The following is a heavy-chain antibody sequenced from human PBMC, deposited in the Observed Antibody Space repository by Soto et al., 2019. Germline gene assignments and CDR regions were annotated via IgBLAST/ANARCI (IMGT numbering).Heavy chain of an antibody. CDR3: AREEYYYGSGAFFDY. Sequence: QVQLVQSGAEVKKPGSSVKVSCKASGGTFSSYTISWVRQAPGQGLEWMGRIIPILGIANYAQKFQGRVTITADKSTSTAYMELCSLRSEDTAVYYCAREEYYYGSGAFFDYWSQGTLVTVSS. V-gene: IGHV1-69*08. CDR1: GGTFSSYT. J-gene: IGHJ4*02. D-gene: IGHD3-10*01. CDR2: IIPILGIA.